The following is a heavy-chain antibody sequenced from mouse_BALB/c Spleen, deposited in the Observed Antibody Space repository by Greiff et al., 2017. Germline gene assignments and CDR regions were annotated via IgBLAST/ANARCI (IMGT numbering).Heavy chain of an antibody. Sequence: EVQRVESGGGLVQPGGSRKLSCAASGFTFSSFGMHWVRQAPEKGLEWVAYISSGSSTIYYADTVKGRFTISRDNPKNTLFLQMTSLRSEDTAMYYCARYGTTASWFAYWGQGTLVTVSA. V-gene: IGHV5-17*02. J-gene: IGHJ3*01. D-gene: IGHD1-2*01. CDR2: ISSGSSTI. CDR1: GFTFSSFG. CDR3: ARYGTTASWFAY.